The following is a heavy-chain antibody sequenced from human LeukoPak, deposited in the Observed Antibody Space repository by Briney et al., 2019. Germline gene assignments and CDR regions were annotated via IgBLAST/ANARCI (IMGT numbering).Heavy chain of an antibody. CDR1: VGSTTGGNW. V-gene: IGHV4-4*02. Sequence: TSGTLSLTSALSVGSTTGGNWGTWVRQSPGKGLEWIGEIYHNGTPNYNPSLKSRVTISADTFKNHFSLKMTSVTAADTAVYYCATAPILRGKGGQHYKYGMDVWGQGTTVIVSS. CDR3: ATAPILRGKGGQHYKYGMDV. D-gene: IGHD1-26*01. CDR2: IYHNGTP. J-gene: IGHJ6*02.